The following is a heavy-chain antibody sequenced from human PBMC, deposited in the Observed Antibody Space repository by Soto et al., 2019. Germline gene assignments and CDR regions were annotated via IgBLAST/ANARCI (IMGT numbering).Heavy chain of an antibody. J-gene: IGHJ6*02. V-gene: IGHV1-69*01. Sequence: VKVSCKASGGTFSSYAISWVRQAPGQGLEWMGGIIPIFGTANYAQKFQGRVTITADESTSTAYMELSSLRSADTAAYYCELRGVKRSGMDVWGQGTTATVSS. CDR1: GGTFSSYA. CDR3: ELRGVKRSGMDV. CDR2: IIPIFGTA. D-gene: IGHD3-10*01.